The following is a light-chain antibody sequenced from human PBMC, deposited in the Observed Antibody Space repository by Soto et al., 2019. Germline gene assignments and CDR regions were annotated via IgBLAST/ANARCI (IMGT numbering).Light chain of an antibody. J-gene: IGLJ3*02. CDR2: DVS. Sequence: QSALTQPASVSGSPGQSITISCTGTSSDVGGYNYVSWCQQYPGKAPKLMIYDVSNRPSGVSNRFSGSKSGNTASLTISGLQAEDEADYYCSSYTSSSAVVFGEGTKLTVL. V-gene: IGLV2-14*01. CDR3: SSYTSSSAVV. CDR1: SSDVGGYNY.